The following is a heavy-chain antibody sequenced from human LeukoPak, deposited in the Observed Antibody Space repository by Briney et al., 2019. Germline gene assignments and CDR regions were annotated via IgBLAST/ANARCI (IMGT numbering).Heavy chain of an antibody. Sequence: PGGSVRLSCAASGFTLSIYGMGWARHPPGRGVECVSIISGNDDYTYYGDSAKGRFNISRDNSMNTLYLQINRLRAEDTAVYYCAKGTPRDGYNSGYFDYWGQGTLVTVSS. V-gene: IGHV3-23*01. J-gene: IGHJ4*02. CDR3: AKGTPRDGYNSGYFDY. D-gene: IGHD5-24*01. CDR2: ISGNDDYT. CDR1: GFTLSIYG.